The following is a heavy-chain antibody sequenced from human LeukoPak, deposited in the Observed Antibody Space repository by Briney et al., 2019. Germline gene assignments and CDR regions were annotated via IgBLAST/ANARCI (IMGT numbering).Heavy chain of an antibody. CDR1: GGSFSGYY. V-gene: IGHV4-34*01. CDR2: INHSGST. Sequence: PSETLSLTCAVYGGSFSGYYWSWIRQPPGKGLEWIGEINHSGSTSYNPSLKSRVTISVDTSKSQFSLKLSSVTAADTAVYYCARNVPYFDYWGQGTLVTVSS. CDR3: ARNVPYFDY. J-gene: IGHJ4*02.